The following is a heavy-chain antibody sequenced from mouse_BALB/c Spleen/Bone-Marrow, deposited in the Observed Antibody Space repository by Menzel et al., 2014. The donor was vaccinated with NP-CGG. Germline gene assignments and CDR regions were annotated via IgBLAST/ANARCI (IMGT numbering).Heavy chain of an antibody. J-gene: IGHJ2*01. V-gene: IGHV1-80*01. CDR1: GYVFSTYW. CDR2: IYPGDGDT. Sequence: QVQLQQSGAEPVRPGSSVKISCKSSGYVFSTYWINWVKQRPGQGLEWIGQIYPGDGDTDFNGKFKDKATLTADESSNTAYMQLSSLTSEDSAVYFCARGGISVDYWGQGTTLTVSS. CDR3: ARGGISVDY.